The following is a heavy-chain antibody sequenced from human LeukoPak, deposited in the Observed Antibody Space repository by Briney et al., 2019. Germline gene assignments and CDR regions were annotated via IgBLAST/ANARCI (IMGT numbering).Heavy chain of an antibody. J-gene: IGHJ4*02. D-gene: IGHD3-10*01. Sequence: GGSLRLSCAASGSTFSNYSMNWVRQAPGKGLEWVSSITSGSRYIYYADSVKGRFTISRDNAKNSLYLQMNSLRAEDTAVYYCARDFMVRGVTKYYFDYWGQGTLVTVSS. CDR1: GSTFSNYS. CDR2: ITSGSRYI. CDR3: ARDFMVRGVTKYYFDY. V-gene: IGHV3-21*01.